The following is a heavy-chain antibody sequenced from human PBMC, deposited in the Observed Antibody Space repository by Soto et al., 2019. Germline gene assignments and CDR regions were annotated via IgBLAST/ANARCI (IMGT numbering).Heavy chain of an antibody. CDR3: ARDNATNTRRQGIAAAVGYYYYGMDV. Sequence: QVQLVQSGAEVKKPGSSVKVSCKASGGTFSSYAISWVRQAPGQGLEWMGGIIPIFGTANYAQKFQGRATITADESTSTAYMELSSLRSEDTAVYYCARDNATNTRRQGIAAAVGYYYYGMDVWGQGTTVTVSS. CDR1: GGTFSSYA. D-gene: IGHD6-13*01. CDR2: IIPIFGTA. V-gene: IGHV1-69*01. J-gene: IGHJ6*02.